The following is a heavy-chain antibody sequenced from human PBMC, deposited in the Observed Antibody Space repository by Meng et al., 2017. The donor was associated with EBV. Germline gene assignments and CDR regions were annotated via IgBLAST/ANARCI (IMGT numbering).Heavy chain of an antibody. CDR2: IYWDDDK. Sequence: QVPLKEAGPTLVKPTQTLTLTCTFSGFSLSTSGVGVGWIRQPQGKALEWLALIYWDDDKRYSPSLKSRLTITKDTSKNQVVLTMTNMDPVDTATYYCAHSRVGATEFDYWGQGTLVTVSS. CDR1: GFSLSTSGVG. D-gene: IGHD1-26*01. V-gene: IGHV2-5*02. CDR3: AHSRVGATEFDY. J-gene: IGHJ4*02.